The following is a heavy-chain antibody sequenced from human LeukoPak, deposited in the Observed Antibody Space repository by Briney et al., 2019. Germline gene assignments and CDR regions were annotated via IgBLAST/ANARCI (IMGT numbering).Heavy chain of an antibody. CDR3: AKDNGDSYGREFDY. J-gene: IGHJ4*02. CDR2: IIWKSGSI. D-gene: IGHD2-21*02. V-gene: IGHV3-9*01. Sequence: SGGSLRLSCAASGFTFDVYAMHCVRDATGKGREWVSCIIWKSGSIRYADSVKGRVTISRDNAKHSLYLPMNSMRAEDTALYYCAKDNGDSYGREFDYWGQGTLITVPS. CDR1: GFTFDVYA.